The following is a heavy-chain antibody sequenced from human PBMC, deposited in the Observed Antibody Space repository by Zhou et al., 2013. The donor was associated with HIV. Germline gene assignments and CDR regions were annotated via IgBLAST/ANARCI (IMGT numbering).Heavy chain of an antibody. V-gene: IGHV1-69*04. CDR2: IIPILGIA. D-gene: IGHD4-17*01. Sequence: QVQLVQSGAEVKKPGSSVKVSCKASGGTFSSYAISWVRQAPGQGLEWMGRIIPILGIANYAQKFQGRVTITADKSTSTAYMELSSLRSEDTAVYYCARGNYGDYGGAFDIWGQGTMVTVSS. CDR3: ARGNYGDYGGAFDI. CDR1: GGTFSSYA. J-gene: IGHJ3*02.